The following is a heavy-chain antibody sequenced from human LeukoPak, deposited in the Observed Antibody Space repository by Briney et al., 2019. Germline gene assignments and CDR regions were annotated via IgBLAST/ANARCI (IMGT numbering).Heavy chain of an antibody. CDR3: ARDRAWNYFDY. D-gene: IGHD3-3*01. CDR2: ISNDGSRK. J-gene: IGHJ4*02. V-gene: IGHV3-30*03. CDR1: GFTFSRYW. Sequence: PGGSLRLSCAASGFTFSRYWMSWVRQAPGKGLEWVAIISNDGSRKYYAHSVEDRFTISRDNSKNTLYLQMDSLRAEDTAVYYCARDRAWNYFDYWGQGTLVTVSS.